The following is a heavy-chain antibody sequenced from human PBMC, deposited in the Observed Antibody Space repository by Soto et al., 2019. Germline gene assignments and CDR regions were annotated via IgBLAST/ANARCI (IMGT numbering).Heavy chain of an antibody. CDR1: RGSISSYY. J-gene: IGHJ6*03. V-gene: IGHV4-59*01. D-gene: IGHD3-10*01. Sequence: QVRLQESGPGLVKPSETLSLTCTVSRGSISSYYWSWIRQPPGKGLEYIGYISYTGSTNYNPSLRSRVTLSVDTSKNQFSLKVSSVSAADTAVYYCANLWFGEVLNQSYYYYYMDVWGNGTTVTVSS. CDR3: ANLWFGEVLNQSYYYYYMDV. CDR2: ISYTGST.